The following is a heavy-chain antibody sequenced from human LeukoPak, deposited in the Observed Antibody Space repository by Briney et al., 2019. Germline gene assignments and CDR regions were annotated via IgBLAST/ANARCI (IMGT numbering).Heavy chain of an antibody. CDR1: GYTLTELS. Sequence: ASVKVCCKVSGYTLTELSMHWVRQAPGKGLEWMGGFDPEDRETIYAQKFQGRVTMTEDTSTDTAYMELSSLRSEDTAVYYCATLPSAAIPGYYYYYYMDVWGKGTTVTVSS. J-gene: IGHJ6*03. V-gene: IGHV1-24*01. CDR2: FDPEDRET. D-gene: IGHD2-2*02. CDR3: ATLPSAAIPGYYYYYYMDV.